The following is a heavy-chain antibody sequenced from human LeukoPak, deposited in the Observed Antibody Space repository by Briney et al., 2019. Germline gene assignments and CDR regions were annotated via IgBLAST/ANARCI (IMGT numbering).Heavy chain of an antibody. Sequence: SETLSLTCTVSGGSISSYYWSWIRQPPGKGLEWIGYIYTSGSTNYNPSLKSRVTISVDTSKNQFSLNLSSVTAADTAVYYCARHYCGGDCYAGPYYYYYMDVWGKGTTVTVSS. CDR1: GGSISSYY. CDR3: ARHYCGGDCYAGPYYYYYMDV. V-gene: IGHV4-4*09. CDR2: IYTSGST. D-gene: IGHD2-21*02. J-gene: IGHJ6*03.